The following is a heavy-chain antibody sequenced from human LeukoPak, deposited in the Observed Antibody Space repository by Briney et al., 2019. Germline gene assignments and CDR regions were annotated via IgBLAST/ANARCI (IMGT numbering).Heavy chain of an antibody. CDR2: ISSSSSYI. CDR1: GFTFSSYS. D-gene: IGHD5-18*01. J-gene: IGHJ6*03. CDR3: AREVSYGYYYYYYMDV. Sequence: GGSLRLSCAASGFTFSSYSMNWVRQAPGKGLEWVSSISSSSSYIYYADSVKGRFTISRDNAKNSLYLQMNSLRAEDTALYYCAREVSYGYYYYYYMDVWGKGTTVTVSS. V-gene: IGHV3-21*04.